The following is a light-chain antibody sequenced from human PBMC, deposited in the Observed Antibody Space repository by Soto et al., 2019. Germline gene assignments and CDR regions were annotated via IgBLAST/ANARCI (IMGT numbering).Light chain of an antibody. J-gene: IGLJ1*01. CDR2: EGS. CDR3: CSYAGSSTYV. CDR1: SSDVGRYNI. Sequence: QSVRTQPASVSGSPGQSITTSCTGTSSDVGRYNIVSWYQQHPGKAPKLMIYEGSKRPSGVSNRFSGSKSGDTASLTISGLQAEDEADYYCCSYAGSSTYVFGTGTKVTVL. V-gene: IGLV2-23*01.